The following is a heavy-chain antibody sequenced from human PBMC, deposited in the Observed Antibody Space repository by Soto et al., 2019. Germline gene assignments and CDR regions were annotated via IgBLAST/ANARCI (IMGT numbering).Heavy chain of an antibody. V-gene: IGHV3-48*01. Sequence: PGWSLRLSRAASGFTFRNYGMNWVRQAPGKGLEWVSYIGIGSSTKYYADSVKGRFTISRDNAKNSLYLQMNSLRAEDTAVYYCARDQLYYNDISGRPLNAFDVWGQGTMVTVSS. CDR1: GFTFRNYG. D-gene: IGHD3-22*01. CDR2: IGIGSSTK. J-gene: IGHJ3*01. CDR3: ARDQLYYNDISGRPLNAFDV.